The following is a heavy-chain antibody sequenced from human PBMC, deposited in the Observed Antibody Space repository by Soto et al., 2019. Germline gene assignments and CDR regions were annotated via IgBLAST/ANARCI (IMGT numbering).Heavy chain of an antibody. CDR1: GFTFSSYG. V-gene: IGHV3-30*18. J-gene: IGHJ4*02. CDR3: AKDVQYTTTYYFDY. Sequence: QVQLVESGGGVVQPGRSLRLSCAASGFTFSSYGMHWVRQAPGKGLEWVAVISYDGSNKYYADSVKGRFTISRDISKNTLYLQMNSLRAEDTAVYYCAKDVQYTTTYYFDYWGQGTLVTVSS. D-gene: IGHD4-4*01. CDR2: ISYDGSNK.